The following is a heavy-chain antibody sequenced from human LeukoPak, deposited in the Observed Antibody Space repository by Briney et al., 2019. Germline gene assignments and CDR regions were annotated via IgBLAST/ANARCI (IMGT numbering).Heavy chain of an antibody. D-gene: IGHD3-10*01. CDR2: IYPGDSET. CDR3: ARQIGSGSYSRFVS. CDR1: GYSFPNYW. V-gene: IGHV5-51*01. J-gene: IGHJ5*01. Sequence: GESLKISGKGSGYSFPNYWVAWVRQMPGKGLEWMGIIYPGDSETRYSPSFQGQVTISADKSISPAYLQWTSLQASDTAMYYCARQIGSGSYSRFVSWGQGTPVTVSS.